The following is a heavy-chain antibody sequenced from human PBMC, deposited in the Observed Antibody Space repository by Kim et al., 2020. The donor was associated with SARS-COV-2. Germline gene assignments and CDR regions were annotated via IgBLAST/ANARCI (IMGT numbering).Heavy chain of an antibody. D-gene: IGHD3-9*01. V-gene: IGHV5-51*01. J-gene: IGHJ4*02. Sequence: YSPSFQGQVTVSADKSISTAYLQWSSLKASDTAMYYCARFSGYHYYCDYWGQGTLVTVSS. CDR3: ARFSGYHYYCDY.